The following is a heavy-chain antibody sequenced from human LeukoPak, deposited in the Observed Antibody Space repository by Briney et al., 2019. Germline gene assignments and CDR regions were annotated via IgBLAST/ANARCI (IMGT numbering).Heavy chain of an antibody. CDR2: INHSGST. D-gene: IGHD2-15*01. Sequence: SETLSLTCAAYGGSFSGYYWSWIRQPPGKGLEWIGEINHSGSTNYNPSLKSRVTISVDTSKNQFSLKLSSVTAADTAVYYCARFPPSGYCSGGSCYVDAFDIWGQGTMVTVSS. J-gene: IGHJ3*02. V-gene: IGHV4-34*01. CDR3: ARFPPSGYCSGGSCYVDAFDI. CDR1: GGSFSGYY.